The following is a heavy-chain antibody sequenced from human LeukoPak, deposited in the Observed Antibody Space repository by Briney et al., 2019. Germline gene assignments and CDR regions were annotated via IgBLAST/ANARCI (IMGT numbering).Heavy chain of an antibody. J-gene: IGHJ4*02. CDR2: INPNSGGT. CDR1: GYTFTGYY. D-gene: IGHD5-12*01. Sequence: ASVTVSCKASGYTFTGYYMHWVRQAPGQGLEWMGWINPNSGGTNYAQKFQGRVTMTRDTSISTAYMELSRLRSDDTAVYYCARVSGGYSGYEGWGQGTLVTVSS. CDR3: ARVSGGYSGYEG. V-gene: IGHV1-2*02.